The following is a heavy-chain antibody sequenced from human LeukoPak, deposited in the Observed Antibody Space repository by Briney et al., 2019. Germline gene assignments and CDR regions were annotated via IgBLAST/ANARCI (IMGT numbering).Heavy chain of an antibody. Sequence: SETLSLTCTVSGGSISSYYWSWIRQPAGKGLEWIGYIYYSGSTNYNPSLKSRVTISVDTSKNQFSLKLSSVTAADTAVYYCARRIIAVAGFDDAFDIWGQGTMVTVSS. CDR1: GGSISSYY. J-gene: IGHJ3*02. CDR3: ARRIIAVAGFDDAFDI. D-gene: IGHD6-19*01. CDR2: IYYSGST. V-gene: IGHV4-59*01.